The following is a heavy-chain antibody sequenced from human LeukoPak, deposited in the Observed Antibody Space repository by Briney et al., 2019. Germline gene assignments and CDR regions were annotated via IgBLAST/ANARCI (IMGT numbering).Heavy chain of an antibody. D-gene: IGHD2-15*01. CDR3: ARLGRPGAFDI. V-gene: IGHV4-59*08. CDR1: GGSISSYS. CDR2: IHSSGST. J-gene: IGHJ3*02. Sequence: SETLSLTCTVSGGSISSYSWSWIRQPPGKGLEWIGYIHSSGSTNYNPSLKSRVTISIDTSRNQFSLKLSSVTAADTAVYYCARLGRPGAFDIWGQGTMVTVSS.